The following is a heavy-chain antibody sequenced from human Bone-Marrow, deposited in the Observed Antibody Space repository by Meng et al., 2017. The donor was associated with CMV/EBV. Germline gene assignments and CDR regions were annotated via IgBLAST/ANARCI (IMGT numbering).Heavy chain of an antibody. Sequence: SVKVSCKAFGGTFSSYAISWVRQAPGQGLEWMGGIIPIFGTANYAQKFQGRVTITTDESTSTAYMELSSLRSEDTAVYYCASPGGSLYYYGMDVWGQGTTVTVSS. CDR3: ASPGGSLYYYGMDV. V-gene: IGHV1-69*05. CDR1: GGTFSSYA. D-gene: IGHD3-16*01. J-gene: IGHJ6*02. CDR2: IIPIFGTA.